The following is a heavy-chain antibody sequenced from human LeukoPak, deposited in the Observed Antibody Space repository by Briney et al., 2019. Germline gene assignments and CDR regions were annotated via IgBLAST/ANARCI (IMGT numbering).Heavy chain of an antibody. CDR1: GFTFSSYS. CDR3: ARDFEYYDSSGYYLDLDY. D-gene: IGHD3-22*01. J-gene: IGHJ4*02. Sequence: GGSLRLSCAASGFTFSSYSMNWVRQAPGKGLEWVSSISSSSSYIYYADSVKGRFTISRDNAKNSLYLQMNSLRAEDTAVYYCARDFEYYDSSGYYLDLDYWGQGTLVTVSS. V-gene: IGHV3-21*01. CDR2: ISSSSSYI.